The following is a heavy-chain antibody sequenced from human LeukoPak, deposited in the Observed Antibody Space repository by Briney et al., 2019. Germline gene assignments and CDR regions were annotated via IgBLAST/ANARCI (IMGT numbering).Heavy chain of an antibody. CDR3: ARDLTGSGFDY. J-gene: IGHJ4*02. CDR2: IYYSGST. Sequence: SETLSLTCTVSGGSISSYYWSWIRQPPGKGPEWIGYIYYSGSTNYNPSLKSRVTISVDTPKNQFSLKLSSVTAADTAVYYCARDLTGSGFDYWGQGTLVTVSS. CDR1: GGSISSYY. D-gene: IGHD6-19*01. V-gene: IGHV4-59*01.